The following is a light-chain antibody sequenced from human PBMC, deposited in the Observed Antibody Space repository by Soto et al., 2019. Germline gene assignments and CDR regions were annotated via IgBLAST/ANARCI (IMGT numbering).Light chain of an antibody. CDR1: QSVRSGY. Sequence: WTRSPGPLSLSPGALAAPSGGGSQSVRSGYVAWYQQKPGQAPRLIIVGASSRATGIPDRFSGGGSGKDTKLTISRLEPEELALDYCYQYDNSPLTCGGGTKGDIK. CDR3: YQYDNSPLT. V-gene: IGKV3-20*01. J-gene: IGKJ4*01. CDR2: GAS.